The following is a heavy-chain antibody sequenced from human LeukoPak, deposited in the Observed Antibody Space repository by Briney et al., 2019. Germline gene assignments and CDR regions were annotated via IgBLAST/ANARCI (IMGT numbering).Heavy chain of an antibody. CDR1: GFTFSTYN. V-gene: IGHV3-21*01. CDR3: ATTLEGSASQNYYYYYMDV. CDR2: ITSSSAYT. J-gene: IGHJ6*03. Sequence: PGGSLRLSCAASGFTFSTYNMNWVRQTPGKGLEWVSSITSSSAYTFYADSVRGRFTISRDNAKSSLYLQMNSLRAEDTAVYYCATTLEGSASQNYYYYYMDVWGKGTTVTISS. D-gene: IGHD3-10*01.